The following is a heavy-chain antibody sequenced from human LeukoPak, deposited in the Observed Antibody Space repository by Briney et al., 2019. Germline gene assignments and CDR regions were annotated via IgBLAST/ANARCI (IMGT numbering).Heavy chain of an antibody. Sequence: ASVKVSCKASGYTFTSYDINWVRQATGQGLEWMGWMNPNSGNTGYAQKFQDRVTMTRNTSISTAYMELSSLRSEDTAVYYCARGELRFLEWPLDVWGKGTTVTVSS. V-gene: IGHV1-8*01. CDR3: ARGELRFLEWPLDV. D-gene: IGHD3-3*01. J-gene: IGHJ6*04. CDR2: MNPNSGNT. CDR1: GYTFTSYD.